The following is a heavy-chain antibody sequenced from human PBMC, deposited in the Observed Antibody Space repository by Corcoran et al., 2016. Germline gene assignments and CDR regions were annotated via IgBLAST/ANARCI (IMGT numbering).Heavy chain of an antibody. Sequence: EVQLVQSGAEVKKPGESLKISCKGSGYSFSNYWIGWVRQMPGKGLEWMGITYPGDSDLKYSPSFQGQVTISADKSTSTAYLQWSSLTTSDTAIYSCERVPRGGRRDTFDIWGQGTIVTLSS. CDR3: ERVPRGGRRDTFDI. J-gene: IGHJ3*02. V-gene: IGHV5-51*01. CDR2: TYPGDSDL. CDR1: GYSFSNYW. D-gene: IGHD2-2*01.